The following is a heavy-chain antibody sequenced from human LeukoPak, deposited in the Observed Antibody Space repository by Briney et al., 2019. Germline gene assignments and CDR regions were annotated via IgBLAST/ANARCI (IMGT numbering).Heavy chain of an antibody. CDR3: ARVFGGREIGF. D-gene: IGHD3-3*01. V-gene: IGHV1-8*01. CDR2: MNPKTGST. Sequence: ASVKVSCTASGYTFTTYDINWVRQASGQGHEWMGWMNPKTGSTAYAQKFQNRVTMTRDTSIDTAYLEMSSLTYEDTAMYYCARVFGGREIGFWGQGTQVTVSS. J-gene: IGHJ4*02. CDR1: GYTFTTYD.